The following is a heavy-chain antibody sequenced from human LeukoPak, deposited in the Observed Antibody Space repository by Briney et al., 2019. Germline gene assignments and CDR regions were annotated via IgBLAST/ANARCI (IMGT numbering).Heavy chain of an antibody. CDR2: IWYDGSNK. D-gene: IGHD6-19*01. V-gene: IGHV3-33*03. J-gene: IGHJ4*02. CDR3: AKDNRRHYTSGPNPDSLH. CDR1: GFTFSSYG. Sequence: GGSLRLSCAASGFTFSSYGMHWVRQAPGKGLEWVAVIWYDGSNKYYADSVKGRFTISRDNAKNSLYLQMNSLRVEDTAFYYCAKDNRRHYTSGPNPDSLHWGQGALVTVSS.